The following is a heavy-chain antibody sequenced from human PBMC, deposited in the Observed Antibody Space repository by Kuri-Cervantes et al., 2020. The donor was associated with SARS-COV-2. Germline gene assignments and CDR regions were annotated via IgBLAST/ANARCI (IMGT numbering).Heavy chain of an antibody. CDR1: GFTFSGHW. J-gene: IGHJ5*02. CDR2: INPDGSYT. D-gene: IGHD2-2*01. Sequence: GGSLRLSCAASGFTFSGHWIHWVRQAPGKGLVWVSRINPDGSYTNNADSVKGRFTLSRDNSKNTLYLQMNSLRAEDTAVYYCARGGYCSSATCYRSWFDPWGQGTLVTVSS. V-gene: IGHV3-74*01. CDR3: ARGGYCSSATCYRSWFDP.